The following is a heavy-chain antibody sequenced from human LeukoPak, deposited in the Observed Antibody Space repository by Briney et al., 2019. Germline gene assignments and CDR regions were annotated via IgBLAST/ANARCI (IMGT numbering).Heavy chain of an antibody. CDR2: IYHSGST. Sequence: SETLSLTCTVSGGSISSYYWSWIRQPPGKGLEWIGYIYHSGSTYYNPSLKSRVTISVDRSKNQFSLKLSSVTAADTAVYYCARPSTGYYYYYMDVWGKGTTVTVSS. J-gene: IGHJ6*03. CDR1: GGSISSYY. CDR3: ARPSTGYYYYYMDV. D-gene: IGHD4-11*01. V-gene: IGHV4-59*12.